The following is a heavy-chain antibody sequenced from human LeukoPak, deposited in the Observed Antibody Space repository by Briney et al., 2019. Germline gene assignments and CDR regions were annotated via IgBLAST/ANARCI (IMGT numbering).Heavy chain of an antibody. CDR2: INPSGGST. J-gene: IGHJ5*02. CDR1: GYTFTSYY. D-gene: IGHD4-17*01. V-gene: IGHV1-46*01. CDR3: ARDSYGDYGRGWFDP. Sequence: ASVKVSCKASGYTFTSYYMHWVRQAPGQGLEWMGIINPSGGSTSYAQKFQGRVTMTRDTSTSTVYMELSSLRSEDTAVYYCARDSYGDYGRGWFDPWGQGTLVTVSS.